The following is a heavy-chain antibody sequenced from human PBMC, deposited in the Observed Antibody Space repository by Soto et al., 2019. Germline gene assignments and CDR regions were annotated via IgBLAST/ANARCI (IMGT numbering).Heavy chain of an antibody. Sequence: PSETLSLTCTVSGGSISSGGYYWSWIRQHPGKGLEWIGYIYYSGSTNYNPSLKSRVTISVDTSKNQFSLKLSSVTAADTAVYYCARGDWNPPDAFDIWGQGTMVTVSS. V-gene: IGHV4-61*08. CDR1: GGSISSGGYY. CDR3: ARGDWNPPDAFDI. D-gene: IGHD1-1*01. CDR2: IYYSGST. J-gene: IGHJ3*02.